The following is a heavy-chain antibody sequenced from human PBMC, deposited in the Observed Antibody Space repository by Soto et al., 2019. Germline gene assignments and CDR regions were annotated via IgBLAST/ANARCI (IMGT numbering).Heavy chain of an antibody. CDR2: ISWNSGSI. D-gene: IGHD1-26*01. J-gene: IGHJ4*02. Sequence: EVQLVESGGGLVQPGRSLRLSCAASGFTFDDYAMHWVRQAPGKGLEWVSGISWNSGSIGYADSVKGRFTISRDNAKNSLYLQMNSLRAEDTALYYCAKDKGGSYSVYYFDYWGQGTLVTVSS. V-gene: IGHV3-9*01. CDR1: GFTFDDYA. CDR3: AKDKGGSYSVYYFDY.